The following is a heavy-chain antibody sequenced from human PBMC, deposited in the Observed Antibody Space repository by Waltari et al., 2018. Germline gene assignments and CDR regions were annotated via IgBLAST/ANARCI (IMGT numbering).Heavy chain of an antibody. D-gene: IGHD2-15*01. Sequence: QLQLQESGPGLVKPSGTLSLTCAVSGDSMSTTDCWSWVRQPPGKGLEWMGQVRGDGKTNYNPSFASRVTISLDTYNKQFSLKVTSATAADTAVYYCARDRGRGLYLDSWGPGILVTVSP. CDR2: VRGDGKT. CDR3: ARDRGRGLYLDS. J-gene: IGHJ4*02. V-gene: IGHV4-4*02. CDR1: GDSMSTTDC.